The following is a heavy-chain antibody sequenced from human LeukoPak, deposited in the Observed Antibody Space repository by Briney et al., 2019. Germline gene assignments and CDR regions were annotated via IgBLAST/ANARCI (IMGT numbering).Heavy chain of an antibody. J-gene: IGHJ4*02. D-gene: IGHD3-10*01. CDR3: AKTLAVRGVLIPSYYFDY. CDR1: GFTFSSFG. V-gene: IGHV3-23*01. Sequence: QPGGTLRLSCAASGFTFSSFGMSWVRQAPGKGLEWVSGITGSGDSTYYADSVKGRFTISRDTSKNTLYLQMNSLRAEDTALYYCAKTLAVRGVLIPSYYFDYWGQGTLVTVSS. CDR2: ITGSGDST.